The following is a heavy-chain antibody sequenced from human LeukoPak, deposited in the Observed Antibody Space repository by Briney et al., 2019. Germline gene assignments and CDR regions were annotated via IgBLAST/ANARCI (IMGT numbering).Heavy chain of an antibody. Sequence: SGGSLRLSCAASGFTVSSNYMSWVRQAPGKGLDWVSSISSSSSDIYYADSVKGRFTIFRDNAKNSVYLQMNSLRAEDTAVYYCARAMAVPANNDYWGQGTLVTVSS. J-gene: IGHJ4*02. V-gene: IGHV3-21*01. CDR1: GFTVSSNY. CDR3: ARAMAVPANNDY. CDR2: ISSSSSDI. D-gene: IGHD5-24*01.